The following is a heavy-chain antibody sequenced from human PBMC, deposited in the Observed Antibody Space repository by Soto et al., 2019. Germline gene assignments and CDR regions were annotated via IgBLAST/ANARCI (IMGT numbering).Heavy chain of an antibody. D-gene: IGHD2-2*01. J-gene: IGHJ3*02. CDR2: IDPSDSYT. CDR1: GYSFTSYC. V-gene: IGHV5-10-1*01. CDR3: ARVNKFEDCSSTSCYSGAFDI. Sequence: GESLKISSKGSGYSFTSYCISWMRQIHGKGPEWMGRIDPSDSYTNYSPSFQGHVTISADKSISTAYLQWSSLKASDTAMYYCARVNKFEDCSSTSCYSGAFDIWGQGTMVTVSS.